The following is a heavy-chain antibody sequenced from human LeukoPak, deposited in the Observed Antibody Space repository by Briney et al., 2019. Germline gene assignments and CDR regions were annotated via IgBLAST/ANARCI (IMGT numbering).Heavy chain of an antibody. D-gene: IGHD3-10*01. Sequence: GGSLRLSCGASWVSVSSNYMSWGPPAPREGLEWVSVIYSGGSTYYADSVKGRFTISRGNSKNTLYLQMNSLRAEDTAVYYCARDLGETGYWGQGTLVTVSS. V-gene: IGHV3-53*01. CDR1: WVSVSSNY. CDR2: IYSGGST. J-gene: IGHJ4*02. CDR3: ARDLGETGY.